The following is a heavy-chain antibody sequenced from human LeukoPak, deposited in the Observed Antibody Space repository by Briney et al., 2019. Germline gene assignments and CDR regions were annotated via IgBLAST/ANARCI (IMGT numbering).Heavy chain of an antibody. Sequence: GGSLRLSCTASEFTVSRNYMLWVRQAPGKGLEWVSLIFSNGDTHYADSVKGRFTISRDTSTNTVSLQMNSLRVEDTAMYYCTRDQMNYWGQGTLVTVSS. CDR1: EFTVSRNY. CDR3: TRDQMNY. V-gene: IGHV3-53*01. J-gene: IGHJ4*02. D-gene: IGHD5-24*01. CDR2: IFSNGDT.